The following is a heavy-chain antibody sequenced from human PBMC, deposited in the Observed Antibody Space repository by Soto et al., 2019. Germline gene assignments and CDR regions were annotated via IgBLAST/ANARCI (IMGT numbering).Heavy chain of an antibody. J-gene: IGHJ4*02. CDR2: TKQDGSDK. CDR3: ARDVSGKLGHDS. Sequence: EVQLVESGGGLVQPGGSLRLSCAASGFTFSNFWMSWVRRAPGKGLEWVANTKQDGSDKNYVGSVKGRFTISRDNDKNSLYLQMNSLRVEDTAVYYCARDVSGKLGHDSWGQGTLVTVSS. D-gene: IGHD3-10*01. CDR1: GFTFSNFW. V-gene: IGHV3-7*01.